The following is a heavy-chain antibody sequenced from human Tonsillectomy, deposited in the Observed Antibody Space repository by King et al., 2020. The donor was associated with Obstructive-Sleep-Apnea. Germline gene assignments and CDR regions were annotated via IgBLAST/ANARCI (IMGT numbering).Heavy chain of an antibody. CDR1: GGSISSYY. V-gene: IGHV4-4*07. CDR3: ARAGYSGYDYVNYFDY. Sequence: QLQESGPGLVKPSETLSLTCTVSGGSISSYYWSWIRQPAGKGLEWIGRIYTSGSTNYNPSLKSRVTMSVDTSKNQFSLKLISVTAADTAVYYCARAGYSGYDYVNYFDYWGQGTLVTVSS. J-gene: IGHJ4*02. CDR2: IYTSGST. D-gene: IGHD5-12*01.